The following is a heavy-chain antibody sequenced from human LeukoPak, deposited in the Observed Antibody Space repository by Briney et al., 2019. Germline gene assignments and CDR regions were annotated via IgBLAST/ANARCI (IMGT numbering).Heavy chain of an antibody. J-gene: IGHJ4*02. V-gene: IGHV3-30*02. CDR2: IRYDGSNK. CDR3: ARLGGSGSYYNAGNY. D-gene: IGHD3-10*01. CDR1: GFTFSSYG. Sequence: GGSLRLSCAASGFTFSSYGMHWVRQAPGKGLEWVAFIRYDGSNKYYADSVKGRFTISRDNAKNSLYLQMSSLRAEDTALYYCARLGGSGSYYNAGNYWGQGTLVTVSS.